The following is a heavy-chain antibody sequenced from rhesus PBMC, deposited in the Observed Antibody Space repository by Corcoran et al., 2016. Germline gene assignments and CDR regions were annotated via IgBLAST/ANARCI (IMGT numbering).Heavy chain of an antibody. Sequence: QVQLQESGPGLVKPSETLSLTCAVSGYSISSNYWSWIRQPPGNGVEWIGYIYGSSGSTSYNPSLKSRVTISTDTSKNQFSLKLSSLTAADTAVYYCARGSFRNAFDFWGQGLRVTVSS. CDR1: GYSISSNY. V-gene: IGHV4-147*01. CDR3: ARGSFRNAFDF. D-gene: IGHD5-12*01. CDR2: IYGSSGST. J-gene: IGHJ3*01.